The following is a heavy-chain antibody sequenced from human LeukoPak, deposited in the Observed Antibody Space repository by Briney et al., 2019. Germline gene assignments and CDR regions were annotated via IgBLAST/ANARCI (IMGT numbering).Heavy chain of an antibody. Sequence: GGSLRLSCAASGFTFSSYSMNWVRQAPGKGLEWVSSISSSSSYIYYADSVKGRFTISRDNAKNSLYLQMNSLRAEDTAVYYCARDQGDIVVVPAANVDYWGQGTLVTVSS. J-gene: IGHJ4*02. D-gene: IGHD2-2*01. V-gene: IGHV3-21*01. CDR3: ARDQGDIVVVPAANVDY. CDR1: GFTFSSYS. CDR2: ISSSSSYI.